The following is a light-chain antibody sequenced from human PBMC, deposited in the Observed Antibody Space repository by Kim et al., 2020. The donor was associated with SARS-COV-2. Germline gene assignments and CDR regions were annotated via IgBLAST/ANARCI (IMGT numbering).Light chain of an antibody. CDR3: QQFGSSPLYS. Sequence: SPGESATLYCRASQGYGNKPLALYQQKPGQSPRLLIYRASNRAAGIPDRFSGSGSGTDFTLTINRLEPEDFVVYYCQQFGSSPLYSFGQGTKLEI. V-gene: IGKV3-20*01. CDR1: QGYGNKP. CDR2: RAS. J-gene: IGKJ2*03.